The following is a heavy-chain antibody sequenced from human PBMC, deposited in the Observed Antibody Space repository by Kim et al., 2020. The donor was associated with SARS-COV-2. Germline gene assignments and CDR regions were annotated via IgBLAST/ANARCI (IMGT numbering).Heavy chain of an antibody. V-gene: IGHV3-13*01. CDR3: ARVRGGGNSPYFDL. D-gene: IGHD2-21*02. J-gene: IGHJ2*01. CDR1: GFTFSSYD. Sequence: GGSLRLSCAASGFTFSSYDMHWDRQATGKGLEWVSAIGTAGDTYYPGSVKGRFTISRENAKNSLYLQMNSLRAGDTAVYYCARVRGGGNSPYFDLWGRGTLVTVSS. CDR2: IGTAGDT.